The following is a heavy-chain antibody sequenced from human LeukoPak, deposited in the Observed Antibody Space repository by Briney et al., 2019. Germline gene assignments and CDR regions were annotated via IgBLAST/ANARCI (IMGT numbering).Heavy chain of an antibody. D-gene: IGHD1-26*01. J-gene: IGHJ4*02. CDR2: IGGSGGST. CDR1: GFTFSSYA. V-gene: IGHV3-23*01. Sequence: PGGALRLSCAASGFTFSSYAMSRVRQAPGQGLEGGSAIGGSGGSTYYADSVKGRFTTSRDNSKNTLDLQLNSLRAEDTAVYYCAKDGGGSYYALPDYWGQGTLVTVSS. CDR3: AKDGGGSYYALPDY.